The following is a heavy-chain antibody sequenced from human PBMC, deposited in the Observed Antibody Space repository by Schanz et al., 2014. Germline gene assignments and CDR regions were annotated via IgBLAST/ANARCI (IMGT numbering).Heavy chain of an antibody. CDR1: GYSFTDYY. CDR2: INPNSGGT. V-gene: IGHV1-2*02. J-gene: IGHJ2*01. D-gene: IGHD6-6*01. CDR3: ARAGQDFEYSSLSPIWYFDL. Sequence: QVQLVQSGAEVKKPGASVKVSCKASGYSFTDYYIHWVRQAPGQGLEWMGWINPNSGGTNYPQRFQGRVTMTRDTSISTAYMELSRLRSDDTAVYYCARAGQDFEYSSLSPIWYFDLWGRGTLVTVSS.